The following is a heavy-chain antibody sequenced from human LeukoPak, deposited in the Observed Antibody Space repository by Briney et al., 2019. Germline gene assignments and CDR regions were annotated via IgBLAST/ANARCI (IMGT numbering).Heavy chain of an antibody. V-gene: IGHV4-61*02. D-gene: IGHD3-3*01. J-gene: IGHJ4*03. CDR3: AREGTIFTFFDS. CDR1: GGSISSDNYY. Sequence: SETLSLTCTVSGGSISSDNYYWSWIRQPAGRGLEWIGRIYTTGNTMYNPSLESRVRMSLDTSKNQVSLKLNSVTAADTAVYFCAREGTIFTFFDSWGHGTLVSVCS. CDR2: IYTTGNT.